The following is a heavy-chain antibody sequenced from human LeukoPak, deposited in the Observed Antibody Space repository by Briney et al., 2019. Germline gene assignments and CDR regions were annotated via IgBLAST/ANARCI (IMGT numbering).Heavy chain of an antibody. V-gene: IGHV3-23*01. D-gene: IGHD6-13*01. Sequence: GGSLRLSCAASGFTFSSDAMSWVRQAPGKGLEWVSAISGSGGSTYYADSVKGRFTISRDNSKNTLYLQMNSLRAEDTAVYYCAKLGLAAALLYNWFDPWGQGTLVTVSS. J-gene: IGHJ5*02. CDR3: AKLGLAAALLYNWFDP. CDR1: GFTFSSDA. CDR2: ISGSGGST.